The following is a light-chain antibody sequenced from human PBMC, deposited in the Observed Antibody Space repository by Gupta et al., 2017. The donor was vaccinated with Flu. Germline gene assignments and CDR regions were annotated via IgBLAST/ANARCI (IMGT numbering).Light chain of an antibody. CDR1: QNIINNN. CDR2: DAS. V-gene: IGKV3-20*01. J-gene: IGKJ2*01. CDR3: QQYGSSPMYT. Sequence: EIVLTQSPCTLALSAGERATLSCRASQNIINNNLAWYQQRPGQAPRLLIYDASSRATDIPDRFSGSGSGTDFTLTISRLEPEDFAFYYCQQYGSSPMYTFGQGTKMEIK.